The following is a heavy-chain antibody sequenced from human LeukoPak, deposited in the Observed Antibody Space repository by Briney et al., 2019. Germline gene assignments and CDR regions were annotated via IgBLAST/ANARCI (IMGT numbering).Heavy chain of an antibody. J-gene: IGHJ5*02. CDR2: IRYDGSNK. Sequence: GGSLRLSCPASGFTFSSYCMHWDRQAPGKGLEWVAFIRYDGSNKYYADFVKGRFTMSRDNSKNTIYLQMNSLRGDDTALYYWAKKHISMARGPRFDPWGQGTLVTVSS. CDR3: AKKHISMARGPRFDP. V-gene: IGHV3-30*02. D-gene: IGHD3-10*01. CDR1: GFTFSSYC.